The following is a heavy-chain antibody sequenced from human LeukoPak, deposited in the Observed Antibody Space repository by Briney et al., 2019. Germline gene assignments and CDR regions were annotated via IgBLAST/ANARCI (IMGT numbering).Heavy chain of an antibody. CDR3: ATSREYYDSSGYYLDFDY. J-gene: IGHJ4*02. D-gene: IGHD3-22*01. CDR2: INPNSGGT. V-gene: IGHV1-2*02. CDR1: GYTFTGYY. Sequence: GASVKVSCKASGYTFTGYYMHWVRQAPGQGLEWMGWINPNSGGTNYAQKFQGRVTMTRDTSISTAYMELSRLRSDDTAVYYCATSREYYDSSGYYLDFDYWGQGTLVTVSS.